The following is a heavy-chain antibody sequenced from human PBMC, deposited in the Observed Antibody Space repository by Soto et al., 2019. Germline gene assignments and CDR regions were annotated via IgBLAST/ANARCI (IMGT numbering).Heavy chain of an antibody. V-gene: IGHV1-69*02. CDR1: GDTFTFYS. J-gene: IGHJ4*02. Sequence: QVQLVQSGAEVKKPGSSVRVSCKASGDTFTFYSIHWVRQAPGLGLEWMGRINPILSMSNYAQRFQGRVTMTAEKSTSTAYMELSSLRSEDTAMYYWASCYGSGYRAFDYWGQGALVTVSS. CDR2: INPILSMS. D-gene: IGHD3-10*01. CDR3: ASCYGSGYRAFDY.